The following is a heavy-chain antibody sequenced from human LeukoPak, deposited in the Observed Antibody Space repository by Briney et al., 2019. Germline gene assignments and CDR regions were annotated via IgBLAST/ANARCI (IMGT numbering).Heavy chain of an antibody. CDR3: ARGKYSSGWYYFDY. V-gene: IGHV3-30-3*01. J-gene: IGHJ4*02. D-gene: IGHD6-19*01. Sequence: SGGSLRLSCAASGFTFSSYSMHWVRQAPDKGLEWVAVISYDGSNKYYADSVKGRFTISRDNSKNTLYLQMNTLRAEDTAVYYCARGKYSSGWYYFDYWGQGTLVTVSS. CDR1: GFTFSSYS. CDR2: ISYDGSNK.